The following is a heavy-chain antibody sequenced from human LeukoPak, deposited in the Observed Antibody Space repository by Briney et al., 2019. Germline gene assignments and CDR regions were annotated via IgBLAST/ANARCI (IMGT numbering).Heavy chain of an antibody. V-gene: IGHV4-59*01. CDR1: GGSISSYY. Sequence: PSETLSLTCTVSGGSISSYYWSWIRQPPGKGLEWIGYIYYSGSTNYNPSPKSRVTISVDTSKNQFSLKLSSVTAADTAVYYCARLSVESLMTVYYYYGMDVWGQGTTVTVSS. D-gene: IGHD1-1*01. CDR2: IYYSGST. CDR3: ARLSVESLMTVYYYYGMDV. J-gene: IGHJ6*02.